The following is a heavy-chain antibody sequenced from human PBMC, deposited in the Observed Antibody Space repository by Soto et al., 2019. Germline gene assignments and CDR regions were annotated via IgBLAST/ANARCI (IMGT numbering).Heavy chain of an antibody. V-gene: IGHV4-34*01. CDR1: GGSFSGYY. J-gene: IGHJ4*02. Sequence: SETLSLTCAVYGGSFSGYYWSWIRQPPGKGLEWIGEINHSGSTNYNPSLKSRVTISVDTSKNQFSLKLSSVTAADTAVYYCARGTRRSSGYNYWGQGTLVTVSS. D-gene: IGHD3-22*01. CDR3: ARGTRRSSGYNY. CDR2: INHSGST.